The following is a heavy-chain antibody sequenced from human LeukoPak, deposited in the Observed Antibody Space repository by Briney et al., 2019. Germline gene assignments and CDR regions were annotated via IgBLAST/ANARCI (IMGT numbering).Heavy chain of an antibody. CDR1: GGSISSYF. J-gene: IGHJ3*01. CDR2: THYSGST. Sequence: SETLTLLCSVSGGSISSYFWTWIRQPPGKRLEWIGNTHYSGSTNYNPSLKGRVSISLDTSKNGFSLELTSVTAADTAVYYCATSVGYHGSKNAFDVWGLGKMVTVSS. V-gene: IGHV4-59*08. CDR3: ATSVGYHGSKNAFDV. D-gene: IGHD2-15*01.